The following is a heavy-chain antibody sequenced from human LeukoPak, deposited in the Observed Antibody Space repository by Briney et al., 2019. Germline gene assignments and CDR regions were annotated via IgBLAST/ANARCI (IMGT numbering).Heavy chain of an antibody. D-gene: IGHD2-2*01. Sequence: GGSLRLSCAASGFTFTNFEMNWVRQAPGKGLEWVSYISYSGSTTSYADAVKGRFTISRDNAKNSLYLQMNSLRAEDTAVYYCARSQELGYCSSTSCYRFEYYFDYWGQGTLVTVSS. CDR1: GFTFTNFE. CDR3: ARSQELGYCSSTSCYRFEYYFDY. V-gene: IGHV3-48*03. CDR2: ISYSGSTT. J-gene: IGHJ4*02.